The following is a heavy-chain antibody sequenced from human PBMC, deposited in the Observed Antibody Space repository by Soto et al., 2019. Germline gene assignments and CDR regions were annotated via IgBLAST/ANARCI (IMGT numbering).Heavy chain of an antibody. CDR3: VRDGTKTLRDWFDP. CDR1: GASISGFY. J-gene: IGHJ5*02. V-gene: IGHV4-4*07. Sequence: LSLTCTVSGASISGFYWSWIRKSAGKGLEWIGRIHATGTTDYNPSLKSRVMMSVDTSKKQFSLKLRSVTAADTAVYYCVRDGTKTLRDWFDPWGQGISVTVSS. CDR2: IHATGTT. D-gene: IGHD1-1*01.